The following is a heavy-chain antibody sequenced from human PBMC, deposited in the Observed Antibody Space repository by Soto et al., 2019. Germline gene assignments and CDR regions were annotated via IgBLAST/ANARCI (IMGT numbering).Heavy chain of an antibody. CDR1: GYTLTELS. V-gene: IGHV1-24*01. D-gene: IGHD1-26*01. J-gene: IGHJ3*02. Sequence: ASVKVSCKVSGYTLTELSMHWVRQAPGKGLEWMGGFDPEDGETIYAQKFQGRVTMTEDTSTDTAYMELSSLRSEDTAVYYCATAASLEIVSGGATIGAFDIWGQGTMVTVSS. CDR3: ATAASLEIVSGGATIGAFDI. CDR2: FDPEDGET.